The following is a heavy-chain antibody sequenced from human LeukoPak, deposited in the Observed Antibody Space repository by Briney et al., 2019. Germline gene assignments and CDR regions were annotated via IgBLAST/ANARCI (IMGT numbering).Heavy chain of an antibody. CDR2: IYHSGST. D-gene: IGHD6-19*01. V-gene: IGHV4-38-2*01. CDR1: GYSISSGYY. J-gene: IGHJ5*02. Sequence: SETLSLTCAVSGYSISSGYYWGWIRQPPGKGLEWIGSIYHSGSTYYNPSLKSRVTISVDTSKNQFSLKLSSVTAADTAVYYCARALRLNGWYPWFDPWGQGTLVTVSS. CDR3: ARALRLNGWYPWFDP.